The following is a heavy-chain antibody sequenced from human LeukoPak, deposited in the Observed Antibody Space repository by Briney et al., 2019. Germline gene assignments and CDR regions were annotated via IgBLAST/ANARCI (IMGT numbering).Heavy chain of an antibody. Sequence: ASVKVSCKASGYTFTGYYMHWVLQAPGQGLEWMGWINPNSGGTNYAQKFQGRVTMTRDTSISTAYMELSRLRSDDTAVYYCAVERGDSSGYYLGLFDYWGQGTLVTVSS. CDR3: AVERGDSSGYYLGLFDY. V-gene: IGHV1-2*02. D-gene: IGHD3-22*01. CDR2: INPNSGGT. J-gene: IGHJ4*02. CDR1: GYTFTGYY.